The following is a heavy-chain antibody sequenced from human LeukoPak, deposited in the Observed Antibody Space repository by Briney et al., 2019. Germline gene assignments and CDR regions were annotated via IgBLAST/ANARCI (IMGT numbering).Heavy chain of an antibody. Sequence: PGGSLRLSCAASGFTFSSYSMNWVRQAPGKGLEWVGFIRSKAYGGTTEYAASVKGRFTISRDDSKSIAYLQMNSLKTEDTAVYYCTRVPYSSGWPFDYWGQGTLVTVSS. CDR2: IRSKAYGGTT. J-gene: IGHJ4*02. CDR1: GFTFSSYS. D-gene: IGHD6-19*01. CDR3: TRVPYSSGWPFDY. V-gene: IGHV3-49*04.